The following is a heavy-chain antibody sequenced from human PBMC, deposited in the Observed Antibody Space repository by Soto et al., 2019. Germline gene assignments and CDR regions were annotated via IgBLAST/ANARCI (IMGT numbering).Heavy chain of an antibody. V-gene: IGHV1-2*02. Sequence: ASVKVSCKASGYTFTGYYMHWVRQAPGQGLEWMGWINPNSGGTNYAQKFQGRVTMTRDTSISTAYMELSRLRSDDTAVYYCARYLDGSGNYYTDYWGPGTLVTFSS. CDR2: INPNSGGT. CDR3: ARYLDGSGNYYTDY. J-gene: IGHJ4*02. CDR1: GYTFTGYY. D-gene: IGHD3-10*01.